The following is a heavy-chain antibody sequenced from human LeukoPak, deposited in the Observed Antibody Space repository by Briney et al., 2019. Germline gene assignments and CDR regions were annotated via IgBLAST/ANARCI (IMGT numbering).Heavy chain of an antibody. Sequence: GGSLRLSCAASGFTFSDFSINWARQAPGKGLEWVSYISRSGSTIYYADSVKGRFTISRDNANNSLYLQMNSLRAEDTALYYCATLVGKSRAGGHWGQGTLVIVSS. CDR1: GFTFSDFS. CDR2: ISRSGSTI. J-gene: IGHJ4*02. D-gene: IGHD1-26*01. CDR3: ATLVGKSRAGGH. V-gene: IGHV3-48*04.